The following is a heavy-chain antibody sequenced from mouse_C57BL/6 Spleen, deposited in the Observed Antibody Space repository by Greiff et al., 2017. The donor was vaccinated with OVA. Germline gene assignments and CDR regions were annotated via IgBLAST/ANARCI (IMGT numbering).Heavy chain of an antibody. CDR2: IDPSDSYT. V-gene: IGHV1-50*01. D-gene: IGHD1-1*01. CDR1: GYTFTSYW. CDR3: ARRDYGSSYSYFDY. J-gene: IGHJ2*01. Sequence: VQLQQPGAELVKPGASVKLSCKASGYTFTSYWMQWVKQRPGQGLEWIGEIDPSDSYTNYNQKFKGKATLTVDTSSSTAYMQLSSLTSEDAAVYYCARRDYGSSYSYFDYWGQGTTLTVSS.